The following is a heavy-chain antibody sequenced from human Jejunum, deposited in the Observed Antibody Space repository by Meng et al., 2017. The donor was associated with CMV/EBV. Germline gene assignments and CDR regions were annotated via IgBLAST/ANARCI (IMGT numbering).Heavy chain of an antibody. V-gene: IGHV4-4*07. CDR3: ARENDFRTGPTRGLFDY. D-gene: IGHD3/OR15-3a*01. Sequence: GSINTYYWSWIRQPAGQGLEWIGRIYTSGTTYYNPSLKSRVTISIDTSKNQFSLRLSSVTAADTAVYYCARENDFRTGPTRGLFDYWGQGTLVTVSS. J-gene: IGHJ4*02. CDR2: IYTSGTT. CDR1: GSINTYY.